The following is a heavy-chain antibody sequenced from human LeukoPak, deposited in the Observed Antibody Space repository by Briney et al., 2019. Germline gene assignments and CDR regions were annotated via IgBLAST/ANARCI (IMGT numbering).Heavy chain of an antibody. CDR1: GFTFSSYS. CDR2: ISSSSSTI. D-gene: IGHD3-10*01. Sequence: GGSLRLSCAASGFTFSSYSMNWVRQAPGRGLEWVSYISSSSSTIYYADSVKGRFTISRDNSKNTLYVQLNSLRTEDTAVYYCAREYYYGSNSNAFDIWGQGTMVIVSS. J-gene: IGHJ3*02. CDR3: AREYYYGSNSNAFDI. V-gene: IGHV3-48*01.